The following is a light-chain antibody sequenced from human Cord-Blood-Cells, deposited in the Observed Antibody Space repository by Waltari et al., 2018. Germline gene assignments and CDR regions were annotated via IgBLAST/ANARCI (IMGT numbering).Light chain of an antibody. CDR3: SSYAGSNNWV. CDR1: TSDVGGYNY. CDR2: EVS. Sequence: QSALTQPPPASGSPGQSVTISCPGTTSDVGGYNYVPWYQQHPGKAPKLMIYEVSKRPSGVPDRFSGSKSGNTASLTVSGLQAEDEADYYCSSYAGSNNWVFGGGTKLTVL. J-gene: IGLJ3*02. V-gene: IGLV2-8*01.